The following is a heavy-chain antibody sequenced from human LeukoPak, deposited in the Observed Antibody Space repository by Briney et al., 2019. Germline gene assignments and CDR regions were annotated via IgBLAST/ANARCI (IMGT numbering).Heavy chain of an antibody. CDR1: GYTFTSYD. CDR2: MNPNSGNT. D-gene: IGHD3-22*01. V-gene: IGHV1-8*02. Sequence: ASVKVSCKASGYTFTSYDINWVRQATGQGLEWMGWMNPNSGNTGYAQKLQGRVTMTTDTSTSTAYMELRSLRSDDTAVYYCARVGYYYDSSGYLDYWGQGTLVTVSS. CDR3: ARVGYYYDSSGYLDY. J-gene: IGHJ4*02.